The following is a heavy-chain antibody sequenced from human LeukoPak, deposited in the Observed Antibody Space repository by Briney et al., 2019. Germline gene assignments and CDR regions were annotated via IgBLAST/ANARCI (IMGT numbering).Heavy chain of an antibody. CDR1: GFTFDDYA. CDR3: AKAAAQFYDSSGPLD. D-gene: IGHD3-22*01. V-gene: IGHV3-9*01. Sequence: GRSLRLSCAASGFTFDDYAMHWVRQAPGKGLEWVSGISWNSGSIGCADSVKGRFTISRDNAKNSLYLQMNSLRAEDTALYYCAKAAAQFYDSSGPLDWGQGTLVTVSS. CDR2: ISWNSGSI. J-gene: IGHJ4*02.